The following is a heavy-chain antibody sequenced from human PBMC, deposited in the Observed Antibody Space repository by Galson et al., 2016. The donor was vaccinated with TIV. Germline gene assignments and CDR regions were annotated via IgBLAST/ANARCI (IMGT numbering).Heavy chain of an antibody. J-gene: IGHJ4*02. V-gene: IGHV6-1*01. Sequence: CAISGDSVSSNSAAWNWIRQSPSRGLEWLGRTYYRSKWYNDYALSVKSRITINPDTSKNQVSLQLTSVTPEDAAVYYCARGAPSVFGVIMTLDSWGQGTLVIVSS. CDR3: ARGAPSVFGVIMTLDS. CDR1: GDSVSSNSAA. D-gene: IGHD3-3*01. CDR2: TYYRSKWYN.